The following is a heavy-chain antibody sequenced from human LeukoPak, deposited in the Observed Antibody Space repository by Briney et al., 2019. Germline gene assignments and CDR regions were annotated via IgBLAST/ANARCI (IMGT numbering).Heavy chain of an antibody. CDR2: ISYSGNT. J-gene: IGHJ1*01. D-gene: IGHD2-2*01. V-gene: IGHV4-59*08. Sequence: SETLSLTCTVSGGSISSYYWSWIRQPPGKGLEWIGCISYSGNTNYNPSLKSRVTLSLDTSKKQFSLKLSAVTAADTAVYYCASLRFDDVVVQTWGQGTLVTVSS. CDR1: GGSISSYY. CDR3: ASLRFDDVVVQT.